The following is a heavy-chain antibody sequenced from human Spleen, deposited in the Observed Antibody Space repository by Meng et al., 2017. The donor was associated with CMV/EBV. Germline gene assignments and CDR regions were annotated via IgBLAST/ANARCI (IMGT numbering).Heavy chain of an antibody. V-gene: IGHV1-69*05. J-gene: IGHJ4*02. Sequence: SVKVSCKASGGTFRSYAISWVRQAPGQGLEWMGGIIPIFGTTNYAQKFQGRVTVTTDESTSTAYMELRSLRSEDTAVYYCARDRIGYCSSTSCYNPPDYWGQGTLVTVSS. D-gene: IGHD2-2*01. CDR1: GGTFRSYA. CDR2: IIPIFGTT. CDR3: ARDRIGYCSSTSCYNPPDY.